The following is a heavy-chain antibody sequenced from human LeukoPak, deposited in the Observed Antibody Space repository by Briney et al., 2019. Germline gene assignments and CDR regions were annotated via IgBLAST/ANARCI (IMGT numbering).Heavy chain of an antibody. V-gene: IGHV4-4*07. Sequence: SETLSLTCTVSGGSISSYYWSWIRQPAGKGLEWIGRIYTSGTTNYNPSLKSRVTMSVDTSKNQFSLKLSSVTAADTAVYYCARDIERLLGYYFDYWGQGTLVTVSS. CDR1: GGSISSYY. CDR3: ARDIERLLGYYFDY. D-gene: IGHD2-15*01. CDR2: IYTSGTT. J-gene: IGHJ4*02.